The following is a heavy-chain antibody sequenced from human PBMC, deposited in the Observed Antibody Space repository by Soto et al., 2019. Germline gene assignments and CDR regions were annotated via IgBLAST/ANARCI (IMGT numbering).Heavy chain of an antibody. Sequence: GGSLRLSCAASGLTFSSYCMHWVRQAPGRGLEWVAVISYDGSNTYYADSVKGRFNIPKDNSKNTLYLQMNSLRAEDTAVYYCANVGIKYSGYDQPFEYWGQGTLVTVSS. CDR2: ISYDGSNT. V-gene: IGHV3-30*18. D-gene: IGHD5-12*01. CDR3: ANVGIKYSGYDQPFEY. CDR1: GLTFSSYC. J-gene: IGHJ4*02.